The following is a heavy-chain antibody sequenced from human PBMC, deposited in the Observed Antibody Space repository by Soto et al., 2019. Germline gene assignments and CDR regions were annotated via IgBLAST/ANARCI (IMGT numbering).Heavy chain of an antibody. V-gene: IGHV3-30-3*01. Sequence: GGSLRLSCAASGFTFSSYAMHWVRQAPGKGLEWGAVISYDGSNKYYADSVKGRFTISRDNSKNTLYLQMNSLRAEDTAVYYCARERTLRSGYYKYSWFDLWSQGTLVTVSS. J-gene: IGHJ5*02. CDR1: GFTFSSYA. D-gene: IGHD3-22*01. CDR2: ISYDGSNK. CDR3: ARERTLRSGYYKYSWFDL.